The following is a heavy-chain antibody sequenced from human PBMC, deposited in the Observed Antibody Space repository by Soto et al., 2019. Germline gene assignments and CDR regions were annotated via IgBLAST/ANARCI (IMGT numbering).Heavy chain of an antibody. CDR2: ISWNGGDI. Sequence: EVQVVESGGGLVQPGRSLRLSCAASGFTFDEYAMYWVRQAPGKGLEWVSGISWNGGDIGYGDSVKGRFTISRDNAKNSLYQQMNILRAEDTALYYCAKGGYYNILTGTIDSWGQGTLVTVSS. CDR3: AKGGYYNILTGTIDS. V-gene: IGHV3-9*01. D-gene: IGHD3-9*01. J-gene: IGHJ4*02. CDR1: GFTFDEYA.